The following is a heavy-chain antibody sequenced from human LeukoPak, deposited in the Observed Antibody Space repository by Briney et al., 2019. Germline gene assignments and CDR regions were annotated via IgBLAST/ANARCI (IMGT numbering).Heavy chain of an antibody. D-gene: IGHD3-10*01. Sequence: SETLSLTCAVYGGSFSGYYWSWIRQPPGKGLEWIGEMNHSGSTNYNPSLKSRVAISADTSKNQFSLKLSSVTAADTAVYYCARVSKYFGSGSHWCFDLWGRGTLVTVSS. J-gene: IGHJ2*01. CDR1: GGSFSGYY. V-gene: IGHV4-34*01. CDR3: ARVSKYFGSGSHWCFDL. CDR2: MNHSGST.